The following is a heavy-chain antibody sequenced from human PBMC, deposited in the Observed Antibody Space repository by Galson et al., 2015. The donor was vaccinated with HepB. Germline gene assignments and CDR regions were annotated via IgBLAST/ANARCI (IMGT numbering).Heavy chain of an antibody. Sequence: SVKVSCKVSGYTLTELSMHWVRQAPGKGLEWMGGFDPEDGETIYAQKFQGRVTMTEDTSTDTAYMELSRLRSEDTAVYYCATAPGYGSGSYHRTYCFDYWGQGTLVTVSS. CDR1: GYTLTELS. V-gene: IGHV1-24*01. D-gene: IGHD3-10*01. CDR2: FDPEDGET. CDR3: ATAPGYGSGSYHRTYCFDY. J-gene: IGHJ4*02.